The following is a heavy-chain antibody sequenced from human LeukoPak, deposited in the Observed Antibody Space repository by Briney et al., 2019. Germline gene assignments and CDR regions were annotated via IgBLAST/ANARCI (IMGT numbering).Heavy chain of an antibody. CDR2: INPNSGGT. Sequence: ASVKVSCKASGYTFTGYYMHWVRQAPGQGLEWMGWINPNSGGTNYAQKFQGRVTMTRDTSISTAYMELSRLRSDDTAVYYCASQDEIVGATASWFDPWGQGTLVTVSS. CDR3: ASQDEIVGATASWFDP. D-gene: IGHD1-26*01. V-gene: IGHV1-2*02. J-gene: IGHJ5*02. CDR1: GYTFTGYY.